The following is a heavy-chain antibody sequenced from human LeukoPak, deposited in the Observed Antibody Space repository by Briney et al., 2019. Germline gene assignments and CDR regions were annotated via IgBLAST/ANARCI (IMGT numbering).Heavy chain of an antibody. D-gene: IGHD3-22*01. J-gene: IGHJ3*02. CDR2: IYSGGST. CDR3: AREPGVYYDSSGYIIKGLWAFDI. CDR1: GFNVSSNY. Sequence: GGSLRLSCAASGFNVSSNYMSWVRQAPGKGLEWVSVIYSGGSTYYADSVKRRFTISRDNSKNTLYLQMNSLRAEDTAVYYCAREPGVYYDSSGYIIKGLWAFDIWGQGTMVTVSS. V-gene: IGHV3-53*01.